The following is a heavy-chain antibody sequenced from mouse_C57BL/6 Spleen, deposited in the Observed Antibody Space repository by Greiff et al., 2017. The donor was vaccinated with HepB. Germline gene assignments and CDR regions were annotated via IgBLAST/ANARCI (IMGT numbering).Heavy chain of an antibody. Sequence: QVHVKQPGAELVKPGASVKLSCKASGYTFTSYWMQWVKQRPGQGLEWIGEIDPSDSYTNYNQKFKGKATLTVDTSSSTAYMQLSSLTSEDSAVYYCASYYSNPAYWGQGTLVTVSA. CDR3: ASYYSNPAY. J-gene: IGHJ3*01. CDR1: GYTFTSYW. D-gene: IGHD2-5*01. V-gene: IGHV1-50*01. CDR2: IDPSDSYT.